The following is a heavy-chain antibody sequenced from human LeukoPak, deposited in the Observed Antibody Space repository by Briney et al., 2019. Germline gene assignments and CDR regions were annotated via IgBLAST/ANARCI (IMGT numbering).Heavy chain of an antibody. CDR1: GGSISSGGYY. Sequence: SETLSLTCTVSGGSISSGGYYWSWIRQPPGKGLEWIGEINHSGSTNYNPSLKSRVTISVDTSKNQFSLKLSSVTAADTAVYYCARPASSHYYGSGSYFRKWGQGTLVTVSS. CDR2: INHSGST. D-gene: IGHD3-10*01. CDR3: ARPASSHYYGSGSYFRK. V-gene: IGHV4-39*07. J-gene: IGHJ4*02.